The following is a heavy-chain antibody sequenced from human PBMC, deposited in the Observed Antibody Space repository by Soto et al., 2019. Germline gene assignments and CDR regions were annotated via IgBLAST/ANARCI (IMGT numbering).Heavy chain of an antibody. CDR2: IHYSGSA. V-gene: IGHV4-31*03. D-gene: IGHD6-13*01. CDR3: AMLGSSSSSPYHDALDL. J-gene: IGHJ3*01. Sequence: TLSLTGTVSGGSIATGDHYWSWVRQHPGKGLEWIGYIHYSGSAYYKPSLKSRATISVDTSQNQLSLTLGSVTDADSAVYSCAMLGSSSSSPYHDALDLWGQGTLVTVSS. CDR1: GGSIATGDHY.